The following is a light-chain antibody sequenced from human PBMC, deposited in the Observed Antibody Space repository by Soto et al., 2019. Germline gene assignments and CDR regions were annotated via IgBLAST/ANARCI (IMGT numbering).Light chain of an antibody. CDR3: QHYDSYSPS. Sequence: DIQMTQSPSTLSASIGDRVTITCRATQSISSSLAWYQQKPGKAPQLLIYDASSLESGVPSRFSGSGPGTEFTLTISSLQPDDFATFYCQHYDSYSPSFGRGTKVDIK. J-gene: IGKJ1*01. CDR1: QSISSS. CDR2: DAS. V-gene: IGKV1-5*01.